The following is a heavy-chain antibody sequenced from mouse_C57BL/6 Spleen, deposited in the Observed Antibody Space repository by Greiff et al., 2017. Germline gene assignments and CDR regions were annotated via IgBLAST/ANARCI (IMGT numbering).Heavy chain of an antibody. CDR3: ARGRYSNFPYCAMDY. V-gene: IGHV1-53*01. D-gene: IGHD2-5*01. CDR2: INPSNDDT. Sequence: QVPLKQSGPELVKPGASVKLSCKASGYTFTSYWMHWVKQRPAQGLEWIGYINPSNDDTNYNQKFQNKATLTVDKSSSTAYMQLSSLTSEDSAVYYCARGRYSNFPYCAMDYWGQGTSVTVSS. J-gene: IGHJ4*01. CDR1: GYTFTSYW.